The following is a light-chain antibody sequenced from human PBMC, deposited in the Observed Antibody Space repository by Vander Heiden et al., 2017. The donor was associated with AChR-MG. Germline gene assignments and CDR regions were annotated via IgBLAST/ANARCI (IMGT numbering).Light chain of an antibody. J-gene: IGLJ2*01. CDR1: SSDVGGYNY. Sequence: QSALTQPASVSGSPGQPTTISCTGTSSDVGGYNYVSWYQQHPGKAPKLMIYDINNRPSGVSNRFSGSKSGNTASLTISGLQAEDEADYYCSSYTNSSTPHVVFGGGTKLTVL. CDR3: SSYTNSSTPHVV. CDR2: DIN. V-gene: IGLV2-14*01.